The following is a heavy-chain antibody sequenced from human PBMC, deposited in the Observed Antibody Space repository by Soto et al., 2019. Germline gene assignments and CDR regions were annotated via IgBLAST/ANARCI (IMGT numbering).Heavy chain of an antibody. CDR1: GFTFGDYW. CDR2: MTGDGRTT. V-gene: IGHV3-74*03. Sequence: PVGSLRLSCAASGFTFGDYWMHWARQPPGKGPEWVSRMTGDGRTTQYADSVKGRFTASRDNAKSTLYLQMNSLRAEDTAVYYCATAEVDYWGPGTLVTVSS. J-gene: IGHJ4*02. CDR3: ATAEVDY.